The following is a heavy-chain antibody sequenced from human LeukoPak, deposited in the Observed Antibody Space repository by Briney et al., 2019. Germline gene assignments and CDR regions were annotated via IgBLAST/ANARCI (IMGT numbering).Heavy chain of an antibody. Sequence: PGGSLRLSCAASGFTISDYYMSWIRQAPGKGLEWVSYISSSGSTIYYADSVKGRFTISRDNAKNSLYLQMNSLRAEDTAVYYCAREGYCSSTSCYSDAADYWGQGTLVTVSS. V-gene: IGHV3-11*04. CDR1: GFTISDYY. D-gene: IGHD2-2*02. J-gene: IGHJ4*02. CDR2: ISSSGSTI. CDR3: AREGYCSSTSCYSDAADY.